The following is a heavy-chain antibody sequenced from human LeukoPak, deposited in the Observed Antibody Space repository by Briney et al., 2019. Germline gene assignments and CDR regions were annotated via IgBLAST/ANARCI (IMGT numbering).Heavy chain of an antibody. Sequence: SETLSLTCTVSGGSISSYYWSRIRQPPGKGLEWIGYIYYSGSTNYNPSLKSRVTISVDTSKNQFSLKLSSVTAADTAVYYCAKTYSSSFYHVMDVWGQGTTVTVSS. CDR2: IYYSGST. D-gene: IGHD6-13*01. CDR1: GGSISSYY. V-gene: IGHV4-59*08. J-gene: IGHJ6*02. CDR3: AKTYSSSFYHVMDV.